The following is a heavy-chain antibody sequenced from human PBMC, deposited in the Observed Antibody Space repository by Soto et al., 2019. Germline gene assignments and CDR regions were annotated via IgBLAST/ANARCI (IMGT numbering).Heavy chain of an antibody. CDR1: GFTFSSYG. V-gene: IGHV3-30*18. CDR2: ISYDGSNK. D-gene: IGHD3-22*01. Sequence: GESLKISCAASGFTFSSYGMHWVRQAPGKGLEWVAVISYDGSNKYYADSVKGRFTISRDNSKNTLYLQMNSLRAEDTAVYYCAKDRDYYDSSGFDYWGQGTLVTVSS. CDR3: AKDRDYYDSSGFDY. J-gene: IGHJ4*02.